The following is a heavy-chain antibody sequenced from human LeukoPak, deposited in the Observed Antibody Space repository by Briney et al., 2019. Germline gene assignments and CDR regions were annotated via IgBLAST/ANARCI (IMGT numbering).Heavy chain of an antibody. J-gene: IGHJ4*02. Sequence: GGSLRLSCAASGFTFDDYGMSWVRQAPGKGLEWVSGISGSGGSTGYADSVKGRFIISRDNSKNTLYLQMNSLRAEDTAVYYCAKDNTYYYDSSGYYVYWGQGTLVTVSS. V-gene: IGHV3-23*01. CDR3: AKDNTYYYDSSGYYVY. D-gene: IGHD3-22*01. CDR1: GFTFDDYG. CDR2: ISGSGGST.